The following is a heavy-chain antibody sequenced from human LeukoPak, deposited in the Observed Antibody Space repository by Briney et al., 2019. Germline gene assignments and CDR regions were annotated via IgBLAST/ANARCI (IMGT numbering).Heavy chain of an antibody. J-gene: IGHJ4*02. D-gene: IGHD3-10*01. V-gene: IGHV4-34*01. CDR3: ARGPKGYMVRGVIKGPFDY. CDR2: INNSGST. CDR1: GGSFSGYY. Sequence: SETLSLTCAVYGGSFSGYYWSWIRPPPGKGLEWFGEINNSGSTNYNPSLKSRVTISVDTSKNQFSLKLSSVTAADTAVYYCARGPKGYMVRGVIKGPFDYWGQGTLVTVSS.